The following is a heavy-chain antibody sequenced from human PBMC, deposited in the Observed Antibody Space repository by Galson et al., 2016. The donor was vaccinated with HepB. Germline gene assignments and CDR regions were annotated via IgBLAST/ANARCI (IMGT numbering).Heavy chain of an antibody. Sequence: SVKVSCKASQYSFTDYYIHWVRQAPGQGPEWMGWINPKSGGTKYAQRFQGRVTMTRDTSITTAYMELSRLRSDDTAVYYCSGGLINGYDFDYWGQGTLVTVSS. CDR2: INPKSGGT. CDR1: QYSFTDYY. CDR3: SGGLINGYDFDY. D-gene: IGHD5-12*01. V-gene: IGHV1-2*02. J-gene: IGHJ4*02.